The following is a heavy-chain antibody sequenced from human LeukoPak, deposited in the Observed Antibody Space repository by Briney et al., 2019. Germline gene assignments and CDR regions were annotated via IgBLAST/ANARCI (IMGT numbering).Heavy chain of an antibody. CDR2: INTDGTVT. Sequence: PGGSLRLSCAASGFSFSNYGMHWVRQAPGKGLESVSRINTDGTVTTYADSVKGRFTVSRDNADNTMFLQMNSVRDEDTAVYYCATKQWLAPPPDSWGQGTPVTVSS. D-gene: IGHD6-19*01. CDR1: GFSFSNYG. V-gene: IGHV3-74*01. CDR3: ATKQWLAPPPDS. J-gene: IGHJ4*02.